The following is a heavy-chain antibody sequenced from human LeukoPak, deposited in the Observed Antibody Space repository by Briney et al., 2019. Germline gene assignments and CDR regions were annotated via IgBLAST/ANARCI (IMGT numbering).Heavy chain of an antibody. CDR1: GSRFTSYW. D-gene: IGHD2-2*01. CDR2: IYPGDSDN. J-gene: IGHJ6*04. CDR3: ARLPAARPYYYYGMDV. V-gene: IGHV5-51*01. Sequence: GASLKISYKGSGSRFTSYWIGWVRPMPGKGVGRMGIIYPGDSDNRYSPSFQGQVTISADKSISTAYLQWSSLKASDTAMYYCARLPAARPYYYYGMDVWGKGTTVTVSS.